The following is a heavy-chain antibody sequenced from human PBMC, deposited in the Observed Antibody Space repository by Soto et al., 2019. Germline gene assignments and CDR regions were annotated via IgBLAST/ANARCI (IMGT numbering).Heavy chain of an antibody. Sequence: ASVKVSCKASGYTFTSYGISWVRQAPGQGLEWMGWISAYNGNTNYAQKLQGRVTMTTDTSTSTAYMELRSLRSDDTAVYYCARRRGWNYVGNFFDYWGQGTLVTVSS. CDR3: ARRRGWNYVGNFFDY. CDR2: ISAYNGNT. CDR1: GYTFTSYG. V-gene: IGHV1-18*01. J-gene: IGHJ4*02. D-gene: IGHD1-7*01.